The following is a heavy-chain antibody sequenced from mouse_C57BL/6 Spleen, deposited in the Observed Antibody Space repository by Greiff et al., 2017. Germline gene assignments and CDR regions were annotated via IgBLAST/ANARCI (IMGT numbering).Heavy chain of an antibody. V-gene: IGHV1-64*01. CDR2: IHPNSGST. CDR1: GYTFTSYW. Sequence: QVQLQQPGAELVKPGASVKLSCTASGYTFTSYWMHWVKQRPGQGLEWIGMIHPNSGSTNYNEKFKSKATLTVDKSSSTAYMQHISLTSEDSAVYYCARSPEAMDYWGQGTSVTVSS. J-gene: IGHJ4*01. CDR3: ARSPEAMDY.